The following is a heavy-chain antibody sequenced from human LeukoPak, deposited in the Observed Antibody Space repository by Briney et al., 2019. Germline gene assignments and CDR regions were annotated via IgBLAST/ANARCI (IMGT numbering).Heavy chain of an antibody. J-gene: IGHJ4*02. CDR3: ARQDSSSWYGGDY. CDR2: IYYSGST. Sequence: PSETLSLTCTVSGGSISSYYWGWIRQPPGNGLEWIGSIYYSGSTYYNPSLKSRVTISVDTSKNQFSLKLSSVTAADTAVYYCARQDSSSWYGGDYWGQGTLVTVSS. D-gene: IGHD6-13*01. V-gene: IGHV4-39*01. CDR1: GGSISSYY.